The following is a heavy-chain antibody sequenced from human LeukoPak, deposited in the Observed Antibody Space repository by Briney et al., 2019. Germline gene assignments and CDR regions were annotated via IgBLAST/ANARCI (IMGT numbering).Heavy chain of an antibody. CDR3: ARGAPGSYCSGGSCPYFDY. Sequence: ASVKVSCKASGYTFTSYDINWVRQATGQGLEWMGWVDPNSGHTGYAQKFQGRVTMTRNTSISTAYMELSSLTSEDTAVYYCARGAPGSYCSGGSCPYFDYWGQGTLVSVSS. J-gene: IGHJ4*02. V-gene: IGHV1-8*01. CDR1: GYTFTSYD. D-gene: IGHD2-15*01. CDR2: VDPNSGHT.